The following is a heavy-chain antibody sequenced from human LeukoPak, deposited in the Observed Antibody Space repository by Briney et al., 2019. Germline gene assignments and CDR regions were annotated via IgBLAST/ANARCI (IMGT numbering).Heavy chain of an antibody. D-gene: IGHD3-10*01. V-gene: IGHV1-69*06. CDR2: IIPVYGTT. J-gene: IGHJ3*02. CDR1: GGTFSYYP. CDR3: AREQGRSGAFDI. Sequence: SVKVSCKASGGTFSYYPNSWVRQAPGQGPEWLGSIIPVYGTTKSAQKFQGRVTITADKSSNTVYLEFSGLRSEDTAVYYCAREQGRSGAFDIWGKGSLVTVSS.